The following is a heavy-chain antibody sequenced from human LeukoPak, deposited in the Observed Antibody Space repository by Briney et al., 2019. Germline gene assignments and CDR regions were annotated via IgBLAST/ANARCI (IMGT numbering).Heavy chain of an antibody. J-gene: IGHJ4*02. Sequence: SETLSLTCAVYGGSFSGYYWSWIRQPPGKGLKWIGEINHSGSTNYNPSLKSRLTISLDVSKNQFSLSLSSVTAADTAVYFCARGNLVRGVHTAPDSWGQGTLVTVSS. CDR1: GGSFSGYY. D-gene: IGHD3-10*01. V-gene: IGHV4-34*01. CDR3: ARGNLVRGVHTAPDS. CDR2: INHSGST.